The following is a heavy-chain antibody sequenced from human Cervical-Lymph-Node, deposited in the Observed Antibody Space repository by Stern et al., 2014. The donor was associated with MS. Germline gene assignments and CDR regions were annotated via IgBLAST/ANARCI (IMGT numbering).Heavy chain of an antibody. J-gene: IGHJ1*01. CDR2: IYYSGGT. D-gene: IGHD3-16*02. CDR1: GGSISSYY. V-gene: IGHV4-59*01. CDR3: AGGGGDDCVWGSYLSHFQH. Sequence: QVQLQESGPGLVKPSETLSLTCTVSGGSISSYYWRWIRQPPGKGLEWIGYIYYSGGTNPNPSAKSRLTISVDTAKNHSSLKVGSVTAADTAVYYCAGGGGDDCVWGSYLSHFQHWGQGTLVTVSS.